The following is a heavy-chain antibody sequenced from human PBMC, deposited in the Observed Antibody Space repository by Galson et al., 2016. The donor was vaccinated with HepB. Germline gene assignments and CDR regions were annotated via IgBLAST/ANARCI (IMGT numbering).Heavy chain of an antibody. Sequence: TLSLTCAVSGGFIASGGYSWSWIRQPPGKGLEWIGYIYYSGSAFYNPSLKSRVTISVDLSENHFSLRLTSVSAADMAMYYCARVKGSAQDYWGQGTLVIVSS. CDR2: IYYSGSA. CDR1: GGFIASGGYS. CDR3: ARVKGSAQDY. J-gene: IGHJ4*02. V-gene: IGHV4-30-2*01. D-gene: IGHD3-10*01.